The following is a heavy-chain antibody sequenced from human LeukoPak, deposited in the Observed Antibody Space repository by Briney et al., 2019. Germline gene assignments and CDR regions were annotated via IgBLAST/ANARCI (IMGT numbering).Heavy chain of an antibody. CDR2: ISAYNGDT. D-gene: IGHD3-22*01. CDR1: GFTFTSYA. CDR3: ARDSKYYYDTSRWRPPVDY. J-gene: IGHJ4*02. Sequence: ASVKVSCKASGFTFTSYAISWVRQAPGQGLEWMGWISAYNGDTNYAQKLQGRITITTDTSTTTAYMELRSLRSDDTAVYYCARDSKYYYDTSRWRPPVDYWGQGTLVTGSS. V-gene: IGHV1-18*01.